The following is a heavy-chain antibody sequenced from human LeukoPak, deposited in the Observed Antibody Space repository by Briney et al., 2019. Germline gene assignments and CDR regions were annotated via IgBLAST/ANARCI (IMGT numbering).Heavy chain of an antibody. CDR3: ATDYGIAVAGSHY. D-gene: IGHD6-19*01. J-gene: IGHJ4*01. CDR1: GYTFTDYY. CDR2: VDPEDGET. V-gene: IGHV1-69-2*01. Sequence: GATVKISCKASGYTFTDYYMHWVQQAPGKGLEWMGRVDPEDGETIYAEKFQGRVTITADTSTDTAYMELSSLRSEDTAVYYCATDYGIAVAGSHYWGQGTLVTVFS.